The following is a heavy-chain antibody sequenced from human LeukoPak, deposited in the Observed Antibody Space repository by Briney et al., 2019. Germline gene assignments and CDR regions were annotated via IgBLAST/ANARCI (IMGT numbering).Heavy chain of an antibody. CDR2: IYYGGST. CDR3: VRHLRQSAAFDI. Sequence: SETLSLTCTVSGGSISSDYWSWIRQPPGKGLEWIGYIYYGGSTNYNPSLKSRVTISVDTSKNQFSLKLSSVTAADTAVYFCVRHLRQSAAFDIWGQGTMVSVSA. J-gene: IGHJ3*02. CDR1: GGSISSDY. V-gene: IGHV4-59*08. D-gene: IGHD6-19*01.